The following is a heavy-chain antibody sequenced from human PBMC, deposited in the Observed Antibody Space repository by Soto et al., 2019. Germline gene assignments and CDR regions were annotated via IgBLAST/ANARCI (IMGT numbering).Heavy chain of an antibody. CDR1: GGSISSSSYY. J-gene: IGHJ6*02. V-gene: IGHV4-39*01. CDR3: ARSKGYCSGGSCYNYYYGMDV. D-gene: IGHD2-15*01. Sequence: QLQLQESGPGLVKPSETLSLTCTVSGGSISSSSYYWGWIHQPPGKGLEWIGSIYYSGSTYYNPSLKSRVTISVDTSKNQFSLKLSSVTAADTAVYYCARSKGYCSGGSCYNYYYGMDVWGQGTTVTVSS. CDR2: IYYSGST.